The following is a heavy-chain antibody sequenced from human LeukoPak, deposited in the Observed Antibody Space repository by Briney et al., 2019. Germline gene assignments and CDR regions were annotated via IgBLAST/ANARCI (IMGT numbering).Heavy chain of an antibody. CDR3: ARGQIVVVPAAIRRDYYFDY. J-gene: IGHJ4*02. D-gene: IGHD2-2*02. CDR1: GGSFSGYY. Sequence: SETLSLTCAVYGGSFSGYYWSWVRQPPGKGLEWIGEINHSGSTNYNPSLKSRVTISVDTSKNQFSLKLSSVTAADTAVYYCARGQIVVVPAAIRRDYYFDYWGQGTLVTVSS. V-gene: IGHV4-34*01. CDR2: INHSGST.